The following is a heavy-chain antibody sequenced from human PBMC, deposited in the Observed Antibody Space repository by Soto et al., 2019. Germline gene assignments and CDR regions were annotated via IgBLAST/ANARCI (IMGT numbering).Heavy chain of an antibody. J-gene: IGHJ4*02. D-gene: IGHD6-19*01. V-gene: IGHV3-7*01. CDR1: GFFLSTYV. Sequence: GGALRVSSAASGFFLSTYVMSWVRQAPGRGLEWVATIRQDGGETHYVDYVKGRFSISRANAMNSLYLQVNSLTAEDTAISYCACVCGSARSPCYFHLWGPGTQLTLSS. CDR2: IRQDGGET. CDR3: ACVCGSARSPCYFHL.